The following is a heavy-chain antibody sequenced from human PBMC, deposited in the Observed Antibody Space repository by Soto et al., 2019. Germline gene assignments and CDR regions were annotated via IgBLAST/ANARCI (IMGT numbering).Heavy chain of an antibody. CDR3: ARFPYGGGDWFDP. D-gene: IGHD3-10*01. CDR1: GFTFSSYW. J-gene: IGHJ5*02. V-gene: IGHV3-74*01. Sequence: GGSLRLSCAASGFTFSSYWMHWVRQAPGKGLVWVSRINSDGSSTSYADSVKGRFTISRDNAKNTLYLQMNSLRAADTAVYYCARFPYGGGDWFDPWGQGTLVTVSS. CDR2: INSDGSST.